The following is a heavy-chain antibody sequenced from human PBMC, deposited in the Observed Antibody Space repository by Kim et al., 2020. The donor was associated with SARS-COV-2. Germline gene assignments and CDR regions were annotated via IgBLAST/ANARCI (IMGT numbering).Heavy chain of an antibody. CDR1: GYTFTSYD. D-gene: IGHD3-10*01. J-gene: IGHJ4*02. Sequence: ASVKVSCKASGYTFTSYDINWVRQATGQGLEWMGWMNPNSGNTGYAQKFQGRVTMTRNTSISTAYMELSSLRSEDTAVHYCARAVWFRELLPRYYFDYWGQGTLVTVSS. CDR2: MNPNSGNT. V-gene: IGHV1-8*01. CDR3: ARAVWFRELLPRYYFDY.